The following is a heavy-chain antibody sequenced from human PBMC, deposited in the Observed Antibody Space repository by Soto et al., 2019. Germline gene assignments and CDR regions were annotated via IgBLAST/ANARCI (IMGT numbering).Heavy chain of an antibody. CDR1: GFTFSTYA. V-gene: IGHV3-23*01. CDR3: AKIPAAPPYYYYYMDV. D-gene: IGHD2-15*01. Sequence: GGSLRLSCAASGFTFSTYAMTWVRQAPGKGLEWLSAIGGSGVDTYYADSDSVKGRFTISRDNSKNTLYLRMISLRAEDTAVYYCAKIPAAPPYYYYYMDVWGKGTTVTVFS. J-gene: IGHJ6*03. CDR2: IGGSGVDT.